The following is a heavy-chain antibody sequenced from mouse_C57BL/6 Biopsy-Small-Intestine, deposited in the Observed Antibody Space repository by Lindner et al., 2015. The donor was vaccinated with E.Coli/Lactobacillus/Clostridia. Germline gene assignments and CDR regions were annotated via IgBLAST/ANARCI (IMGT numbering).Heavy chain of an antibody. Sequence: SVKVSCKASGYTFTNNGVTWVRQAPGQGLEWMGWISAHNGNTNYAQKFQGRLTLTTDTSSSTAYMELRDLRSDDTAVYFCTINRGYSYSDYWGQGTLVTVSS. J-gene: IGHJ4*01. V-gene: IGHV1-84*02. D-gene: IGHD2-12*01. CDR1: GYTFTNNG. CDR3: TINRGYSYSDY. CDR2: ISAHNGNT.